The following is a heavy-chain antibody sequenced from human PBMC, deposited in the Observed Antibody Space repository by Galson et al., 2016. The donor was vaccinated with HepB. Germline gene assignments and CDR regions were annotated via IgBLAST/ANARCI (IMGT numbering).Heavy chain of an antibody. Sequence: SLRLSCAASGFIFSNYGMNWVRQAPGKGLEWVAVIWYDGSKEYYEDSANVRFSITSDNSKTKRNLQMKSLRVEATAVCDCVCKVDPGVVAVDGGFDLWGQGTMVTVSS. D-gene: IGHD2-21*01. CDR3: VCKVDPGVVAVDGGFDL. J-gene: IGHJ3*01. CDR1: GFIFSNYG. V-gene: IGHV3-33*01. CDR2: IWYDGSKE.